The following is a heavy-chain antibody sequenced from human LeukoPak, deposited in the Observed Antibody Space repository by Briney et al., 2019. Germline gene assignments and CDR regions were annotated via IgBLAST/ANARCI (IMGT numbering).Heavy chain of an antibody. CDR2: ISYDGSNK. Sequence: GGSLRLSCAASGFTFSSYAMHWVRQAPGKGLEWVAVISYDGSNKYYADSVKGRFTISRDNSKNTLYLQMNSLRAEDTAVYYCAKDALGYCSGGSCPNWFDPWGQGTLVTVSS. D-gene: IGHD2-15*01. CDR3: AKDALGYCSGGSCPNWFDP. J-gene: IGHJ5*02. V-gene: IGHV3-30-3*01. CDR1: GFTFSSYA.